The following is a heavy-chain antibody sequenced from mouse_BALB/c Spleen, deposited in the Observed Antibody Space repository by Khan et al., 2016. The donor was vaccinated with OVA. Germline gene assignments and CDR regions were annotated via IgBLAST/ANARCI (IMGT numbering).Heavy chain of an antibody. D-gene: IGHD3-3*01. CDR3: VRGGRRAMDY. CDR2: INSNTGKA. CDR1: GYTFTNYG. V-gene: IGHV9-3-1*01. Sequence: QIQLVQSGPELKKPGETVKISCKASGYTFTNYGMNWVKQAPGKGLKWMGWINSNTGKATYADDFKGRFAFSLETSASTAYLQIKNLKNEDTATYFCVRGGRRAMDYWGQGTSVTVSS. J-gene: IGHJ4*01.